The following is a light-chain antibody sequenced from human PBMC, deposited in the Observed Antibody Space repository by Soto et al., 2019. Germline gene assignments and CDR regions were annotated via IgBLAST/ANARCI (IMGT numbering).Light chain of an antibody. J-gene: IGLJ3*02. CDR1: NSDVGDYNY. V-gene: IGLV2-14*03. CDR3: SSYTTSSTLVV. CDR2: DVS. Sequence: QSALTQPASVSGSPGQSITISCIGSNSDVGDYNYVSWYRQHPGKAPKLLIYDVSNRPSGVSDRFSGSKSGFTASLTISSLQPEDEADYYCSSYTTSSTLVVFGGGTKLTVL.